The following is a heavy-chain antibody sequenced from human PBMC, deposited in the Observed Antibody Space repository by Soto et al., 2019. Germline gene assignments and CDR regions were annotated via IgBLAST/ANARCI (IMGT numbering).Heavy chain of an antibody. CDR3: AKGPTIGMTGRLGRYFDS. CDR1: GFTFTSKA. Sequence: EVQLLESGGGLVQPGGSLRLSCAVSGFTFTSKAMNWVRQAPGKGLEWVSGTSGSGNTTYYADSVKGRFTISRDNSKNTVYLQMNSMRAEDTAVYYCAKGPTIGMTGRLGRYFDSWGQGTLVTVSS. J-gene: IGHJ4*02. D-gene: IGHD3-9*01. V-gene: IGHV3-23*01. CDR2: TSGSGNTT.